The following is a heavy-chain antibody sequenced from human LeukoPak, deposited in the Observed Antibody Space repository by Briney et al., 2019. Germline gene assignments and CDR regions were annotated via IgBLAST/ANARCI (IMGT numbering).Heavy chain of an antibody. CDR1: GASISPYY. V-gene: IGHV4-4*07. CDR3: ARIYCTSTSCYPGRGYFDY. J-gene: IGHJ4*02. Sequence: SETLSLTCTVSGASISPYYWSWIRQPAGKGLEWIGRIYHSGSTYYNPSLKSRVTISVDTSENQFSLKLSSVTAADTAVYYCARIYCTSTSCYPGRGYFDYWGQGTLVTVSS. D-gene: IGHD2-2*01. CDR2: IYHSGST.